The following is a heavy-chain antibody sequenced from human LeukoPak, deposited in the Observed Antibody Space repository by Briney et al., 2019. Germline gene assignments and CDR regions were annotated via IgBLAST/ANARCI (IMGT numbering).Heavy chain of an antibody. Sequence: SETLSLTCAVSGYSISSVYYWGWIRQPPGKGLEWIGSAYHSGSTYYNPSIKSRVTISVDTSTNQLSLKLTSVTAADTAVYYCARTPFCTSASCSRFDPWGQGTLVTVSS. J-gene: IGHJ5*02. CDR1: GYSISSVYY. D-gene: IGHD2-2*01. CDR2: AYHSGST. CDR3: ARTPFCTSASCSRFDP. V-gene: IGHV4-38-2*01.